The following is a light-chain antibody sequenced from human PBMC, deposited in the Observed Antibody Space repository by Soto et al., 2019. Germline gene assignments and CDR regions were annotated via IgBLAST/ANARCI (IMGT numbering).Light chain of an antibody. CDR3: MHALQTPT. Sequence: DIVMTESPLSLPVPPGEPASISCRSSQSLLHSNGYNYVDGYLQKPWQSPQLLIYLCSNRASGVPDRFSGSGSGTDFTLKIRSVDADDVGVYYLMHALQTPTFRQGTRPEIK. J-gene: IGKJ5*01. V-gene: IGKV2-28*01. CDR2: LCS. CDR1: QSLLHSNGYNY.